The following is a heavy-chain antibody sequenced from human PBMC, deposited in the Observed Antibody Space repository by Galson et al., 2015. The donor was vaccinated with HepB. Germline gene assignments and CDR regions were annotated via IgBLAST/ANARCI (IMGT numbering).Heavy chain of an antibody. J-gene: IGHJ4*02. V-gene: IGHV3-7*05. D-gene: IGHD5-24*01. CDR1: GFTFSRYW. CDR3: ARDGDGSKPFDY. CDR2: IKEDGGEK. Sequence: SLRLSCAASGFTFSRYWMTWVRQAPGRGLEWVASIKEDGGEKYYVDSGKGRFTISRDNAKNSLYLQMNSLRAEDTAVYYCARDGDGSKPFDYWGQGTLVTVSS.